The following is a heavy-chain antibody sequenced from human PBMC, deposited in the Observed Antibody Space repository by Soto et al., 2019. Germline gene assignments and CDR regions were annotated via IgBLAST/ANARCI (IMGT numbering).Heavy chain of an antibody. CDR1: GGSISSGGYY. V-gene: IGHV4-31*11. Sequence: QVQLQESGPGLVKPSQTLSLTCAVSGGSISSGGYYWSWIRQHPGKGLEWIGYIFYVGSTHYNPSLKSRVTISVDTSKNQFSLKVTSVNAADTAVYFCARNKDYWSVTTPHYSFYGMDVWGPGTTVAVS. CDR2: IFYVGST. CDR3: ARNKDYWSVTTPHYSFYGMDV. D-gene: IGHD3-3*01. J-gene: IGHJ6*02.